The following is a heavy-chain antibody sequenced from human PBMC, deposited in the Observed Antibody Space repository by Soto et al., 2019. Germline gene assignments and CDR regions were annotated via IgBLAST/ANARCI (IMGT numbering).Heavy chain of an antibody. CDR3: ARDKMPERATDAFKV. D-gene: IGHD2-2*01. Sequence: GGSLRLSCAASGFSFSQFGLHWVRQAPGKGLEWVAGIWHDGSNEFYSDSVKGRFTISRDNSKNTLYLQMIGLRAEDTAVYYCARDKMPERATDAFKVWGQGTLVTVSS. V-gene: IGHV3-33*01. CDR2: IWHDGSNE. CDR1: GFSFSQFG. J-gene: IGHJ3*01.